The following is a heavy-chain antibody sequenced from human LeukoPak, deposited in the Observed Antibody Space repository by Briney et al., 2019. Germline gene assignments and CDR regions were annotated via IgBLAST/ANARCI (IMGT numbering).Heavy chain of an antibody. Sequence: GGSLRLSCAASGFTVSSNYMSWVRQAPGKGLEWVSVIYSGRSTYYADSVKGRFTISRHNSKNTLYLQMNSLRAEDTAVYYCARAGYSSGYYSFDYWGQGTLATVSS. D-gene: IGHD3-22*01. V-gene: IGHV3-53*04. CDR2: IYSGRST. CDR1: GFTVSSNY. CDR3: ARAGYSSGYYSFDY. J-gene: IGHJ4*02.